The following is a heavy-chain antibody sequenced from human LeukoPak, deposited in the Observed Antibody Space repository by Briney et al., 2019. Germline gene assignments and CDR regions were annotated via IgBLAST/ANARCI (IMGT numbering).Heavy chain of an antibody. J-gene: IGHJ6*04. Sequence: GRSLRLSCAASGFTFSSSSMNWVRQAPGKGLEWVSYISSSGSTIYYADSVKGRFTISRDNAKNSLYLQMNSLRAEDTAVYYCAREGNYYYYGMDVWGKGTTVTVSS. D-gene: IGHD3-10*01. CDR1: GFTFSSSS. CDR3: AREGNYYYYGMDV. V-gene: IGHV3-48*04. CDR2: ISSSGSTI.